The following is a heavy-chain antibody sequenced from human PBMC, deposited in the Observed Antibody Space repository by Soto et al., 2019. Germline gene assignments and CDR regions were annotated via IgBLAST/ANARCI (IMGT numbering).Heavy chain of an antibody. J-gene: IGHJ2*01. V-gene: IGHV3-33*01. D-gene: IGHD6-25*01. Sequence: VQLVESGGGVVQPGRSLRLSCAASGFTFSSYGMHWVRQAPGKGLEWVAVIWYDGSNKYYADSVKGRFTISRDNSKNTLYLQMNSLRAEDTAVYYCARDRSGGVPGYFDLWGRGTLVTVSS. CDR2: IWYDGSNK. CDR1: GFTFSSYG. CDR3: ARDRSGGVPGYFDL.